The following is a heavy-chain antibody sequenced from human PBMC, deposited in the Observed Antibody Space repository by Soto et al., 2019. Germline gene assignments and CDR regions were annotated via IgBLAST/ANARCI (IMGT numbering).Heavy chain of an antibody. V-gene: IGHV3-23*01. CDR2: ISGSGGST. Sequence: GGSLRLSCAASGFTFSSYAMSWVRQAPGKGLEWVSAISGSGGSTYYADSVKGRFTISRDNSKNTLYLQMNSLRAEDTAVYYCAKAQTLGYSSGWFFFGYWGQGTLVTVSS. CDR1: GFTFSSYA. D-gene: IGHD6-19*01. CDR3: AKAQTLGYSSGWFFFGY. J-gene: IGHJ4*02.